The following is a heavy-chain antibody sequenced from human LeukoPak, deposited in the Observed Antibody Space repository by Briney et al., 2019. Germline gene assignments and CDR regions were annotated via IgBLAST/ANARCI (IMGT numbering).Heavy chain of an antibody. V-gene: IGHV3-23*01. D-gene: IGHD6-6*01. CDR1: GFTSSGSA. CDR3: AKHREFSSDWFES. CDR2: ISRNSVAT. J-gene: IGHJ5*01. Sequence: GGSLRLSCSVSGFTSSGSAMTWVRQAPGKGLEWVSSISRNSVATYYADSVKGRFTISRDNSKNTLFLQMTSLKGEDTAVYYCAKHREFSSDWFESWGQGTLVTVS.